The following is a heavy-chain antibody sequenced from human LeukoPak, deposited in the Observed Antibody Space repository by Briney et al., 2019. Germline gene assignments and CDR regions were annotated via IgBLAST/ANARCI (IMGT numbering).Heavy chain of an antibody. CDR2: IIPIFGTA. CDR3: ARSGYDSRSYYYDSSY. CDR1: GGTFSSYA. V-gene: IGHV1-69*13. J-gene: IGHJ4*02. Sequence: ASVKVSCKASGGTFSSYAISWVRQAPGQGLEWMGGIIPIFGTANYAQKFQGRVTITADEPTSTAYMELSSLRSEDTAVYYCARSGYDSRSYYYDSSYWGQGTLVTVSS. D-gene: IGHD3-22*01.